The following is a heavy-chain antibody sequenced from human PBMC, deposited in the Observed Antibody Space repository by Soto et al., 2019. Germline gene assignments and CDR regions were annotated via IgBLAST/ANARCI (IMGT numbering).Heavy chain of an antibody. CDR1: GDSMSRHY. J-gene: IGHJ5*01. D-gene: IGHD6-19*01. V-gene: IGHV4-59*11. CDR2: ISSSGNT. CDR3: ARNTGWYLHDS. Sequence: PSETLSLTCIVSGDSMSRHYWSWIRQPPGKGLEWIGYISSSGNTLYNTSIRSRVTISSDTSKKQFSLELTSVTAADTAVYYCARNTGWYLHDSWGQGTLVTVSS.